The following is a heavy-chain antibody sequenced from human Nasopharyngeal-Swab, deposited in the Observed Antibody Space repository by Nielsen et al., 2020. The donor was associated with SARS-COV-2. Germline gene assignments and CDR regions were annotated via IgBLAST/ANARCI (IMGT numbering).Heavy chain of an antibody. V-gene: IGHV3-11*01. J-gene: IGHJ6*02. CDR3: ARDPYFSEYGDYAYGMDV. CDR2: ISSSGSTI. Sequence: GESLKISCAASGFTFSDYYMSWIRQAPGKGLEWVSYISSSGSTIYYADSVKGRFTISRDNAKNSLYLQMNSLRAEDTAVYYCARDPYFSEYGDYAYGMDVWGQGTTVTVSS. CDR1: GFTFSDYY. D-gene: IGHD4-17*01.